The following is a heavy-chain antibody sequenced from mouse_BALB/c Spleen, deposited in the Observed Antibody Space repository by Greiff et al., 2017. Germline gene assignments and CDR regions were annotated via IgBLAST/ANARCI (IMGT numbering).Heavy chain of an antibody. J-gene: IGHJ4*01. CDR2: IYPGNGDT. CDR1: GYTFTSYN. CDR3: ASNYYAMDY. V-gene: IGHV1-12*01. Sequence: LQQPGAELVKPGASVKMSCKASGYTFTSYNMHWVKQTPGQGLEWIGAIYPGNGDTSYNQKFKGKATLTADKSSSTAYMQLSSLTSEDSAVYYCASNYYAMDYWGQGTSVTVSS.